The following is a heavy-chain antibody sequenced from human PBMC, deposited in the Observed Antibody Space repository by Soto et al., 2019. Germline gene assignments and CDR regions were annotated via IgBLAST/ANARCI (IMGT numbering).Heavy chain of an antibody. D-gene: IGHD3-9*01. V-gene: IGHV1-18*01. Sequence: QVQLVQSGAEVKKPGASVKVSRKASGYHLTSYGISWVRQAPGQGLEWMGWISAYNGDTNYAQKFQGRGTLTTDTSTSTAYMELRSLRSDDTAVYYCATTTGYSYYYYGMGVWGQGTTVTVSS. CDR3: ATTTGYSYYYYGMGV. J-gene: IGHJ6*02. CDR2: ISAYNGDT. CDR1: GYHLTSYG.